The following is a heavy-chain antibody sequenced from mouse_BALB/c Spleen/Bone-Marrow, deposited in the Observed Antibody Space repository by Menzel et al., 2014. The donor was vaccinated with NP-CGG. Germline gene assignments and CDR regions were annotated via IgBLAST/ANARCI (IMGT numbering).Heavy chain of an antibody. D-gene: IGHD2-10*02. J-gene: IGHJ4*01. CDR1: GFSLSGYG. CDR2: IWGDGST. Sequence: VHLVESGPGLLAPSQSLSITCTVSGFSLSGYGVNWVRQPPGKGLEWLGMIWGDGSTDYNSALKSRLNISKDNSKSQVFLKMSSLKTDDTVRYYCARDHEYRNFYYDIDYWGQGTPVTVSS. V-gene: IGHV2-6-7*01. CDR3: ARDHEYRNFYYDIDY.